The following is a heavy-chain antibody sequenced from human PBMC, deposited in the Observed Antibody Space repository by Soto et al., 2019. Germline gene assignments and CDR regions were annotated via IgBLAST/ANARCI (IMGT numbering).Heavy chain of an antibody. V-gene: IGHV3-7*04. CDR3: ARGGISGYSGYDLYYYYYYGMDV. J-gene: IGHJ6*02. Sequence: PGGSLRLSCAASGFTFSSYWMSWVRQAPGKGLEWVANIKQDGSEKYYVDSVKGRFTISRDNAKNSLYLQMNSLRAEDTAVYYCARGGISGYSGYDLYYYYYYGMDVWGQGTTVTVSS. D-gene: IGHD5-12*01. CDR1: GFTFSSYW. CDR2: IKQDGSEK.